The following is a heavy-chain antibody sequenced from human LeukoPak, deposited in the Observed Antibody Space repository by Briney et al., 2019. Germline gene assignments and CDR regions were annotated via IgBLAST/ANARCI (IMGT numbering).Heavy chain of an antibody. Sequence: GGSLRLSCAASGFTFSSYAMSWVRQAPGKGLEWVSAISGSGGSTYYADSVKGRFTISRDNSKNTLYLQMNGLRAEDTAVYYCAKDLGRYCSGGSCYSVPFDYWGQGTLVTVSS. D-gene: IGHD2-15*01. CDR1: GFTFSSYA. J-gene: IGHJ4*02. CDR3: AKDLGRYCSGGSCYSVPFDY. CDR2: ISGSGGST. V-gene: IGHV3-23*01.